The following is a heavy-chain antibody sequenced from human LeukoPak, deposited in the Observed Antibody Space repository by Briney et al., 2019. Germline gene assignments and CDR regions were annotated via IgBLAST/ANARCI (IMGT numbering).Heavy chain of an antibody. CDR2: INTDGSST. V-gene: IGHV3-74*01. Sequence: GESLRLSCAASGFTFSSYWMHWVRQAPGKGLVWVSRINTDGSSTSYADSVKGRFTISRDNAKNTLYVQMNSLRAEDTAVYYCASLAGATEFDSWGQGTLVTISS. J-gene: IGHJ4*02. CDR3: ASLAGATEFDS. D-gene: IGHD1-26*01. CDR1: GFTFSSYW.